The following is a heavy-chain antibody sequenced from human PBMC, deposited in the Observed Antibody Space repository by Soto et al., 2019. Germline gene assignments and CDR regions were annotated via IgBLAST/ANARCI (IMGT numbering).Heavy chain of an antibody. CDR2: ISSSSSYI. Sequence: PVGSLRLSCAASGFTFSSYSMNWVRQAPGKGLEWVSSISSSSSYIYYADSVKGRFTISRDNAKNSLYLQMNSLRAEDTAVYYCARDETFEADYWGQGTLVTVSS. V-gene: IGHV3-21*01. CDR3: ARDETFEADY. J-gene: IGHJ4*02. CDR1: GFTFSSYS.